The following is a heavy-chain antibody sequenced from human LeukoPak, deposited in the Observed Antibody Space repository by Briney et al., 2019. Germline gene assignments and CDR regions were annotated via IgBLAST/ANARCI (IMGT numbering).Heavy chain of an antibody. CDR3: ARDVFLDAFDI. J-gene: IGHJ3*02. Sequence: ASVKVSCKASGYTFTSYGISWVRQAPGQGLEWMGWISAYNGNTNYAQKFQGRVTITRDTSASTAYMELSSLRSEDTAVYYCARDVFLDAFDIWGQGTMVTVSS. CDR1: GYTFTSYG. D-gene: IGHD5/OR15-5a*01. CDR2: ISAYNGNT. V-gene: IGHV1-18*01.